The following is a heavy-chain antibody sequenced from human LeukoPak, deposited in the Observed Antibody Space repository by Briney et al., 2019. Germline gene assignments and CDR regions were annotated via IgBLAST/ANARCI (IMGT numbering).Heavy chain of an antibody. CDR1: GFTFSTYG. V-gene: IGHV3-30*18. D-gene: IGHD3-22*01. CDR2: ISYDGSNK. CDR3: ANLGYYYDSSGYYRDY. J-gene: IGHJ4*02. Sequence: QPGGSLRLSCTVSGFTFSTYGMSWVRQAPGKGLEWVAVISYDGSNKYYADSVRGRFTISRDNSQNTLYLQMNSLRPEDTAVYFCANLGYYYDSSGYYRDYWGQGTLVTVSS.